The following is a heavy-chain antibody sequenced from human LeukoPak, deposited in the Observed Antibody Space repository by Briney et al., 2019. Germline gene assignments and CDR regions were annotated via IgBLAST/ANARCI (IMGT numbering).Heavy chain of an antibody. CDR2: ISISGSTT. CDR3: ARRSQGDITIGDYVTEIYFFDS. Sequence: GGSLRLSCAASGFTFRDYYMSWIRQAPGKGLEWVSYISISGSTTYYAASVRGRFTISRDNAKNSVYLQMDSLRAEDTAVYYCARRSQGDITIGDYVTEIYFFDSWGPGTLVTVSS. CDR1: GFTFRDYY. V-gene: IGHV3-11*01. D-gene: IGHD3-9*01. J-gene: IGHJ4*02.